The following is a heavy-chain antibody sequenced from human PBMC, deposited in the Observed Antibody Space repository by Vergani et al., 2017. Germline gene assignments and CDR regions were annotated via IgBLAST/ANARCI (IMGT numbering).Heavy chain of an antibody. J-gene: IGHJ4*02. V-gene: IGHV1-46*01. Sequence: QVQVVQSGAEVKKSGASVKVSCKTSGYTFSNYYMHWVRQAPGQGLEWMGIINPSGGHTNYAQKFQGRVTMTRDTSTSTVYMELSSLRSEDTAIYYCARDMSWNIDYWGQGILVTVSS. CDR3: ARDMSWNIDY. CDR1: GYTFSNYY. CDR2: INPSGGHT. D-gene: IGHD1-1*01.